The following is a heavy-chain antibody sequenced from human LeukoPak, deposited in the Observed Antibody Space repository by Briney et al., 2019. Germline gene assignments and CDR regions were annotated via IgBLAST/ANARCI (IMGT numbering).Heavy chain of an antibody. V-gene: IGHV3-15*05. J-gene: IGHJ4*02. Sequence: GGSLRLSCAASGFTFSSYGMHWVRQAPGKGLEWVGRIKSKIDGGTTDYAAPVKGRFSISTDDSKSTLYLQMHSLKTEDTAVYYCTTDFEWGQRDPFEYWGQGTLVTVSS. CDR1: GFTFSSYG. CDR3: TTDFEWGQRDPFEY. D-gene: IGHD3-16*01. CDR2: IKSKIDGGTT.